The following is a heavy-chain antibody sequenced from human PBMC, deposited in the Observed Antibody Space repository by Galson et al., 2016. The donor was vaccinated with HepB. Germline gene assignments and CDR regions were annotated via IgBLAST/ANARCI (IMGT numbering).Heavy chain of an antibody. CDR1: GASISGSSYY. J-gene: IGHJ5*02. CDR3: ARHKFHYGSKNNFFDP. D-gene: IGHD3-10*01. Sequence: SETLSLTCTISGASISGSSYYWGWVRQSPGKGLEWIGSIYYSGSTYYKPSLKRRVTTSVDTSKNQFSLKLRSVTAADTAVYYCARHKFHYGSKNNFFDPWGQGTLVTVSS. V-gene: IGHV4-39*01. CDR2: IYYSGST.